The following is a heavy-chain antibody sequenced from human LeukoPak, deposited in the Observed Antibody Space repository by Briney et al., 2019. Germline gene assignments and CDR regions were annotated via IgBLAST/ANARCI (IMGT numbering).Heavy chain of an antibody. CDR1: GVSINSDAYF. CDR3: ARAHYYYYYMDV. J-gene: IGHJ6*03. V-gene: IGHV4-61*02. CDR2: IYTSGST. Sequence: SQTLSLTCTVSGVSINSDAYFWSWIRQPAGKGLEWIGRIYTSGSTNYNPSLKSRVTISVDTSKNQFSLKLSSVTAADTAVYYCARAHYYYYYMDVWGKGTTVTVSS.